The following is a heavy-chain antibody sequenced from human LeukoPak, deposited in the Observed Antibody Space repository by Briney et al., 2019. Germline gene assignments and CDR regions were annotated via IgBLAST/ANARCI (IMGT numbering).Heavy chain of an antibody. D-gene: IGHD6-13*01. CDR2: IWYDGSNK. CDR3: ARDQGIAAAGTDY. CDR1: GFTFSSYG. Sequence: GGSLRLSCAASGFTFSSYGMHWVRQAPGKGLEWVAVIWYDGSNKYYADSVKGRFTISRDNSKNTLYLQMNSLRAEDTAVYYCARDQGIAAAGTDYWGQGTLVTVS. J-gene: IGHJ4*02. V-gene: IGHV3-33*01.